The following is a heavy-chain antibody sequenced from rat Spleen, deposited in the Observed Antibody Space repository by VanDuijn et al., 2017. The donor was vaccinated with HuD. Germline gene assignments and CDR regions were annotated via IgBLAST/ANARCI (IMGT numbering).Heavy chain of an antibody. CDR3: TRSQSYYFDY. Sequence: EVQLVETGGGLVQPGRSLKVSCVASGFIFSNHWMYWIRQAPGKGLEWISSINTDGGSAYYADSVKGRFTISRDNAEDTVYLEMNSLRSEDTATYYCTRSQSYYFDYWGQGVMVTVSS. J-gene: IGHJ2*01. V-gene: IGHV5-58*01. CDR2: INTDGGSA. CDR1: GFIFSNHW. D-gene: IGHD3-2*01.